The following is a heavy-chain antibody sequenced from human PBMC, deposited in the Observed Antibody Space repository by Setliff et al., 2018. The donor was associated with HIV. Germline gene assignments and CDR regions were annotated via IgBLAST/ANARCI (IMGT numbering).Heavy chain of an antibody. CDR3: ARVQRGRGYSHGHWYFDL. CDR2: IYYTGSA. J-gene: IGHJ2*01. V-gene: IGHV4-39*07. CDR1: GDSIRSTNSY. Sequence: SSETLSLTCSVSGDSIRSTNSYWGWIRQPPGKTLEWIGTIYYTGSAFYNPSLKSRVTISVDTSKSQFSLRLSVVTATDTAIYYCARVQRGRGYSHGHWYFDLWGCGTLVTVSS. D-gene: IGHD5-18*01.